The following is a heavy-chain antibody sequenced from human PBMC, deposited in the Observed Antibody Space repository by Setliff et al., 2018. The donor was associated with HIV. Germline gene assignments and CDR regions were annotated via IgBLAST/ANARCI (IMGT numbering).Heavy chain of an antibody. CDR1: GFTFSNYW. Sequence: GSLRLSCVASGFTFSNYWMHWVRQAPGKGLVWVSRINTDGSSISQADSVKGRFTISRDNAKNTPFLQMNSLRAEDTAVYYCAREIRAGDYPPYNYYFYMDVWGKGTTVTVSS. CDR3: AREIRAGDYPPYNYYFYMDV. J-gene: IGHJ6*03. V-gene: IGHV3-74*01. D-gene: IGHD4-17*01. CDR2: INTDGSSI.